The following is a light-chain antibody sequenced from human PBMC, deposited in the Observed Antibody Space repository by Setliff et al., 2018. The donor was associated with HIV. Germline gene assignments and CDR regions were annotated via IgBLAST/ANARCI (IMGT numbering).Light chain of an antibody. J-gene: IGLJ3*02. V-gene: IGLV2-23*02. CDR1: SSDVGGPLSS. CDR3: CSFAGSGWV. Sequence: QSVLTQPASVSGSPGQSINISCTGSSSDVGGPLSSVSWYQQNPGKAPKLMIYDVSKRPSGVSNRFSASKSGNTASLTISGLQAEDEADYYCCSFAGSGWVFGGGTKVTVL. CDR2: DVS.